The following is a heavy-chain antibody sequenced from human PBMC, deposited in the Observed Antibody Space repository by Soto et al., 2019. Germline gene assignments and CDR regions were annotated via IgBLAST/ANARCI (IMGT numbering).Heavy chain of an antibody. V-gene: IGHV4-34*01. CDR1: GGSFSGYY. J-gene: IGHJ5*02. D-gene: IGHD3-10*01. CDR2: INHSGST. CDR3: AREGITMVRGVIITTRLDP. Sequence: SETLSLTCAVYGGSFSGYYWSWIRQPPGKGLKWIGEINHSGSTNYNPSLKSRVTISVDTSKNQFSLKLSSVTAADTAVYYCAREGITMVRGVIITTRLDPWGQGTLVTVSS.